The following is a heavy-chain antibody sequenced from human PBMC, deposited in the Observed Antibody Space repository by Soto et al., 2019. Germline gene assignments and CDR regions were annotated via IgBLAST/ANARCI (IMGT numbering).Heavy chain of an antibody. Sequence: GGSLRLSCSASGFAFSSNAMSWVRLAPGKGLEWVSTVGTSGHDKYYAESVKGRFTISRDNAENTLQLQMSSLRAEDTALYYCAISLIAETTVAYWGPGTQVTV. J-gene: IGHJ4*02. CDR1: GFAFSSNA. V-gene: IGHV3-23*01. D-gene: IGHD1-1*01. CDR3: AISLIAETTVAY. CDR2: VGTSGHDK.